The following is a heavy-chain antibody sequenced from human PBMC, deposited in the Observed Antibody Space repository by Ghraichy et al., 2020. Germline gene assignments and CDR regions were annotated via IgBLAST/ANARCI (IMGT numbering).Heavy chain of an antibody. CDR1: GFIFDDYT. Sequence: GESLNISCAASGFIFDDYTMHWVRQAPGKGLEWVSLITWDGGNAYYADSVKGRFTISRDNSKNSLYLEMSSLATEDTALYYCAKVYEPGLFYYYYIDVWGKGTTVTVSS. CDR2: ITWDGGNA. V-gene: IGHV3-43*01. D-gene: IGHD5/OR15-5a*01. CDR3: AKVYEPGLFYYYYIDV. J-gene: IGHJ6*03.